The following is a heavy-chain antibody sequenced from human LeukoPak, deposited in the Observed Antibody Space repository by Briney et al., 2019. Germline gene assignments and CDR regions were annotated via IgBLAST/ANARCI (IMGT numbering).Heavy chain of an antibody. CDR1: GGSISSSSYY. CDR2: INHSGST. D-gene: IGHD3-9*01. J-gene: IGHJ4*02. V-gene: IGHV4-39*07. CDR3: ARERRYFDWFNNQRDDKEGYYLDY. Sequence: PSETLSLTCTVSGGSISSSSYYWGWIRQPPGKGLEWIGEINHSGSTNYNPSLKSRVTISVDTSKNQFSLKLSSVTAADTAVYYCARERRYFDWFNNQRDDKEGYYLDYWGQGTLVTVSS.